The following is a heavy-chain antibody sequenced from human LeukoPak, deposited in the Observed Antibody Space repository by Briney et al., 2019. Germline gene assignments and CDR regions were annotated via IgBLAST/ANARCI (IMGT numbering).Heavy chain of an antibody. Sequence: SETLSLTCTVSGGSISSSSYYWGWIRQPPGKGLEWIGSIYYSGSTYYNPSLKSRVTISVDTSKNQFSLKLSSVTAADTAVYYCARQKGGAYTGYSSGGPHYNWGQGTLVTVSS. CDR1: GGSISSSSYY. V-gene: IGHV4-39*01. J-gene: IGHJ4*02. D-gene: IGHD6-19*01. CDR2: IYYSGST. CDR3: ARQKGGAYTGYSSGGPHYN.